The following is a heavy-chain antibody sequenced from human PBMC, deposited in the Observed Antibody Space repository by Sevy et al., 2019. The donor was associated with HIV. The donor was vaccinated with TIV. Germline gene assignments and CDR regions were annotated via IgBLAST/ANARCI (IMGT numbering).Heavy chain of an antibody. CDR3: AKAGFFDAFDI. D-gene: IGHD3-3*01. CDR2: ISWNSGSI. J-gene: IGHJ3*02. V-gene: IGHV3-9*01. Sequence: GGSLRLSCAASGFTFDDYAMHWVRHAPGKGLEWVSGISWNSGSIGYADSVKGRFTISRDNAKNSLYLQMNSLRAEDTALYYCAKAGFFDAFDIWGQGTMVTVSS. CDR1: GFTFDDYA.